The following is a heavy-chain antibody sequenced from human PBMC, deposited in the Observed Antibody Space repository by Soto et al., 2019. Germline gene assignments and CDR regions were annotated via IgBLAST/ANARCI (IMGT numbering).Heavy chain of an antibody. CDR2: IYYSGST. J-gene: IGHJ5*02. D-gene: IGHD6-13*01. V-gene: IGHV4-31*03. CDR1: GGSISSGGYY. Sequence: PSETLSLTCTVSGGSISSGGYYWSWIRQHPGKGLEWIGYIYYSGSTYYNPSLKSRVTISVDTSKNQFSLKLSSVTAADTAVYYCARAQLAAAGTYNLLDPWGQGTLVTVSS. CDR3: ARAQLAAAGTYNLLDP.